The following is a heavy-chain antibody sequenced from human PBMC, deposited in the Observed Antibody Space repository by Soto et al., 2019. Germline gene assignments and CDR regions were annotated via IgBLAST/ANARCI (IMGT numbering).Heavy chain of an antibody. D-gene: IGHD2-2*01. CDR2: IYPGDSDT. CDR3: AKHEGYCSSTACSNFDY. J-gene: IGHJ4*02. Sequence: GESLKISCKASGFSFTSYWIAWVRQMPGKGLEWMGIIYPGDSDTSYSPSFQGQVTISADKSINTAYLQWSSLKASDTAMYYCAKHEGYCSSTACSNFDYWGQGTLVTVSS. CDR1: GFSFTSYW. V-gene: IGHV5-51*01.